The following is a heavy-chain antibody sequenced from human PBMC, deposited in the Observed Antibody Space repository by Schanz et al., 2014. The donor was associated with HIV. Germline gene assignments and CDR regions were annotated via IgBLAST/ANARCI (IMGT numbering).Heavy chain of an antibody. CDR1: GISLTNNA. D-gene: IGHD3-10*01. Sequence: EVQQVLESGGGLVQPGGSLRLSCAASGISLTNNAMTWVRQAPGKGLEWVSDIRAAGDTYYGDSVKGRFTISRDNSKNTLYLQMNSLRAEDTAVYYCAKDSGSGVMFNFDYWGQGTLVTVSS. CDR3: AKDSGSGVMFNFDY. J-gene: IGHJ4*02. CDR2: IRAAGDT. V-gene: IGHV3-23*01.